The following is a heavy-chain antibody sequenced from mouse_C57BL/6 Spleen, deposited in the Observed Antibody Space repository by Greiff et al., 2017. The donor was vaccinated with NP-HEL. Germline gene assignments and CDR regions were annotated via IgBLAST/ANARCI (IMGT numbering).Heavy chain of an antibody. CDR3: ERYITPITTVPLYYYAMDY. J-gene: IGHJ4*01. CDR1: GYTFTDYY. Sequence: VQLQQSGPVLVKPGASVKMSCKASGYTFTDYYMNWVKQSHGKSLEWIGVINPYNGGTSYNQKFKGKATLTVDKSSSTAYMELNSLTSEDSAVYYCERYITPITTVPLYYYAMDYWGQGTSVTVSS. V-gene: IGHV1-19*01. D-gene: IGHD1-1*01. CDR2: INPYNGGT.